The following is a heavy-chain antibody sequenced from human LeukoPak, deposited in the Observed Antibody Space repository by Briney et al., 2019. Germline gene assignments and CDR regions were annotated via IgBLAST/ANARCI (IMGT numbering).Heavy chain of an antibody. Sequence: RGSLRLSCAASGFTFSSYEMNWVRQAPGKGLEWVSYISSSGSTIYYADSVKGRFTISRDNAKNSLYLQMNSLRAEDTAVYYCARGFGRQWLVPDYFDYWGQGTLVTVSS. V-gene: IGHV3-48*03. CDR1: GFTFSSYE. J-gene: IGHJ4*02. CDR2: ISSSGSTI. CDR3: ARGFGRQWLVPDYFDY. D-gene: IGHD6-19*01.